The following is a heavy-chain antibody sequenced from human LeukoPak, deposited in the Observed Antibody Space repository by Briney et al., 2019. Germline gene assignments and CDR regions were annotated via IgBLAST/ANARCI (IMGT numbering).Heavy chain of an antibody. Sequence: GASVEVSCKASGGTFSSYAISWVRQAPGQGLEWMGGIIPIFGTANYAQKFQGRVTITADESTSTAYMELSSLRSEDTAVYYCARVPFWSGYKVGYYFDYWGQGTLVTVSS. V-gene: IGHV1-69*13. CDR2: IIPIFGTA. J-gene: IGHJ4*02. D-gene: IGHD3-3*01. CDR3: ARVPFWSGYKVGYYFDY. CDR1: GGTFSSYA.